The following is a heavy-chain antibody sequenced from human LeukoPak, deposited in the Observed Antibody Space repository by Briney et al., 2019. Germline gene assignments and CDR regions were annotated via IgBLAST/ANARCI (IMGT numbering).Heavy chain of an antibody. D-gene: IGHD6-6*01. CDR2: VHYSGST. Sequence: SETLSLTCTVSGDSISGYYWSWIRQPPGKGLEWIGNVHYSGSTTYHPSLQSRVTISVDASKKQFSLKLRSVTAADSAVYYCARHSSLQGYYFDYWGRGTLVTVSS. CDR1: GDSISGYY. CDR3: ARHSSLQGYYFDY. J-gene: IGHJ4*02. V-gene: IGHV4-59*08.